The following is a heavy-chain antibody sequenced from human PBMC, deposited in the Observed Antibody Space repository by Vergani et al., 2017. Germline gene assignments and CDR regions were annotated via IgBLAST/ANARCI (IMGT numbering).Heavy chain of an antibody. CDR1: GFTFSSYG. Sequence: QVQLVESGGGVVQPGRSLRLSCAASGFTFSSYGMHWVRQAPGKGLEWVAVIWYDGSNKYYADSVKGRFTISRDNSKNTLYLQMNSLRAEDTAVYYCARCPSGTAMAADSYCMDVWGKGTTVTVSS. V-gene: IGHV3-33*01. D-gene: IGHD5-18*01. CDR2: IWYDGSNK. CDR3: ARCPSGTAMAADSYCMDV. J-gene: IGHJ6*03.